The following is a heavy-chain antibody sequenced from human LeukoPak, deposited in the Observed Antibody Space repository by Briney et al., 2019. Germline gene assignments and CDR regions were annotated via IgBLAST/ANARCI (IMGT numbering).Heavy chain of an antibody. CDR3: AKDANSGSYYGLFDY. Sequence: GGSLRLSCAASGFTFSSYAMSWVRQAPGKGLEWVSAISGGGGSTYYADSVKGRFTISRDNSKNTLYLQMNSLRAEDTAVYYCAKDANSGSYYGLFDYWGQGTLVTVSS. J-gene: IGHJ4*02. CDR1: GFTFSSYA. D-gene: IGHD1-26*01. CDR2: ISGGGGST. V-gene: IGHV3-23*01.